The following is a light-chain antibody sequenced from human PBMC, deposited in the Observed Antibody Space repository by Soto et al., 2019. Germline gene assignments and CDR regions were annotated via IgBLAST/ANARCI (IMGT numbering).Light chain of an antibody. CDR2: RSN. V-gene: IGLV1-47*01. Sequence: QSVLTQPPAASGTPGQRVTISCSGSSSNIGSNSVYWYQQLPGTAPKLLIYRSNRRPSGVPDRFSGSKSGTSASLAISGLRSEDEADYYCAAWDDSLSGRVFGGGTKLTVL. CDR3: AAWDDSLSGRV. CDR1: SSNIGSNS. J-gene: IGLJ3*02.